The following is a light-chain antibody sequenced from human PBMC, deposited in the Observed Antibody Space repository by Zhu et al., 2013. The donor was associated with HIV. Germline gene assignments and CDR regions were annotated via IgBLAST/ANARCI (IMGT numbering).Light chain of an antibody. CDR1: SSNIGAGYE. V-gene: IGLV1-40*01. CDR3: QSYDSSLSGRV. J-gene: IGLJ3*02. Sequence: QSVLTQPPSVSGAPGQRVIISCTGSSSNIGAGYEVHWYQQLPGSAPRLLIFGNINRPSGVPDRFSGSKSGTSASLAITGLQAEDEADYYCQSYDSSLSGRVFGGGTKLTVL. CDR2: GNI.